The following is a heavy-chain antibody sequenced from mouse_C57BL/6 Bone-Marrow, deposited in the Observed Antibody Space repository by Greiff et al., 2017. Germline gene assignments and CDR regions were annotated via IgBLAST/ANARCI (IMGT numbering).Heavy chain of an antibody. Sequence: VQLQQSGAELVRPGTSVKLSCTASGYTFTSYWMHWVKQRPGQGLEWSGVIDPSDSYTNYNQKFKGKSTLTVDTSSSTAYMQLSSRTSEDSAVYYCERWDYDGFAYWGQGTLVTVSA. CDR2: IDPSDSYT. CDR3: ERWDYDGFAY. D-gene: IGHD2-4*01. CDR1: GYTFTSYW. J-gene: IGHJ3*01. V-gene: IGHV1-59*01.